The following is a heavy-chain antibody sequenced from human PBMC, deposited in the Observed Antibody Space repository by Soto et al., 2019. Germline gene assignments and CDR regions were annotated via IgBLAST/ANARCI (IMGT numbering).Heavy chain of an antibody. CDR3: ARALTEFDY. Sequence: ASVKVSCKASGYPFTNYYIHWVRQAPGQGLEWMGKINPSGGSKNYSQKFLGRVTMTGDTSTSTVYMHLSGLTYDDTAVYFCARALTEFDYWGPGTLVTVSS. CDR2: INPSGGSK. CDR1: GYPFTNYY. D-gene: IGHD7-27*01. V-gene: IGHV1-46*01. J-gene: IGHJ4*02.